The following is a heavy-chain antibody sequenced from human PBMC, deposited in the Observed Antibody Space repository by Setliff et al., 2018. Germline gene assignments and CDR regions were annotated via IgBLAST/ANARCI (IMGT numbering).Heavy chain of an antibody. V-gene: IGHV3-30*02. Sequence: PGESLKISCAASGFTFSTYGMHWVRQAPGKGLEWVAYIWYDGSNKYYLDSVKGRFTVSRDNSKDTLYLQMNSLRVEDSAIYYCVCFSWRGCSGDTCYSGDDSFDMWGQGTEVTVSS. D-gene: IGHD2-15*01. J-gene: IGHJ3*02. CDR2: IWYDGSNK. CDR3: VCFSWRGCSGDTCYSGDDSFDM. CDR1: GFTFSTYG.